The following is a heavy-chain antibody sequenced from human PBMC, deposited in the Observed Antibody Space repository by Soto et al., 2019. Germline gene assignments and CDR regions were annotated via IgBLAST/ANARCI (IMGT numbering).Heavy chain of an antibody. CDR1: GDSIRTYF. CDR3: ARARSGYNIDALGI. CDR2: VFNSGST. V-gene: IGHV4-59*01. J-gene: IGHJ3*02. D-gene: IGHD5-12*01. Sequence: PSETLSLTCTVSGDSIRTYFWTWIRQPPGKGLEWIGYVFNSGSTNSNPSLTSRVTILLDTSRNQISLTLSSVTAADTAVYYCARARSGYNIDALGIWGQGTMVTVSS.